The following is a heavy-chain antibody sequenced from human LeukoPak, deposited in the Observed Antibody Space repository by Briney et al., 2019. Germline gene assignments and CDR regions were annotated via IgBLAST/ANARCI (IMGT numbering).Heavy chain of an antibody. J-gene: IGHJ6*04. V-gene: IGHV4-34*01. D-gene: IGHD3-10*01. CDR1: GGSFGGYY. CDR2: INHSGST. Sequence: SETLSLTCAVYGGSFGGYYWSWIRQPPGKGLEWIGEINHSGSTNYNPSLKSRVTISVDTSKNQFSLKLSSVTAADTAVYYCARGRKVRGVIGMDVWGKGTTVTVSS. CDR3: ARGRKVRGVIGMDV.